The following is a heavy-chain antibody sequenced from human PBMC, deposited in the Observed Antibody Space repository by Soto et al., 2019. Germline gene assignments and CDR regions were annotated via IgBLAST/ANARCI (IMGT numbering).Heavy chain of an antibody. CDR1: GGSISSYY. J-gene: IGHJ4*02. V-gene: IGHV4-59*08. D-gene: IGHD2-15*01. CDR2: IFYSGST. Sequence: QVQLQESGPGLVKPSETLSLTCTVSGGSISSYYWSWIRQPPGKGLEWIGYIFYSGSTNYNPSLKSRLTMSVDTSKSQFGLKLSSVTAADTAVYYCARRYCSGFDYWGQGTLVTVSS. CDR3: ARRYCSGFDY.